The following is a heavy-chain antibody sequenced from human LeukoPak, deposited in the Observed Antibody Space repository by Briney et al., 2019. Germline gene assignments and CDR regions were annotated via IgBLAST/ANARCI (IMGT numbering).Heavy chain of an antibody. CDR3: ATGSYYYDSSGYCPLEFDY. Sequence: GASVKVSCKASGYTFTSYDINWVRQATGQGLEWMGWIKTNTGNPTYAQGFTGRFVFSLDTSVSTAYLQITRLKAEDTAVYYCATGSYYYDSSGYCPLEFDYWGQGTLVTVSS. CDR1: GYTFTSYD. J-gene: IGHJ4*02. CDR2: IKTNTGNP. V-gene: IGHV7-4-1*02. D-gene: IGHD3-22*01.